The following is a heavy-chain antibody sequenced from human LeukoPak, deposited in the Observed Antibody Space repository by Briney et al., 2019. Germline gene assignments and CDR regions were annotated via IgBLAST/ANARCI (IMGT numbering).Heavy chain of an antibody. D-gene: IGHD1-26*01. CDR3: ARDLSGGCDY. Sequence: GGSLRLSCAASGFTFSDYHMSWIRQASGKGLEWVSYVSSSGGTISYADSVKGRFSISRDNAKNSLYLQMNSLRAEDTAVYYCARDLSGGCDYWGQGTLVTVSS. CDR2: VSSSGGTI. CDR1: GFTFSDYH. J-gene: IGHJ4*02. V-gene: IGHV3-11*04.